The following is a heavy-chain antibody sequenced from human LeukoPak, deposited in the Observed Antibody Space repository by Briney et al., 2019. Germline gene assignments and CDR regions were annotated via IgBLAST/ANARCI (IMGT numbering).Heavy chain of an antibody. CDR1: GGSFGGYY. CDR3: ARGNGSGSTFDY. V-gene: IGHV4-34*01. D-gene: IGHD3-10*01. CDR2: INHSGST. J-gene: IGHJ4*02. Sequence: NPSETLSLTCAVYGGSFGGYYWSWIRQPPGKGLEWIGEINHSGSTNYNPSLKSRVTISVDTSKNQFSLKLSSVTAADTAVYYCARGNGSGSTFDYWGQGTLVTVSS.